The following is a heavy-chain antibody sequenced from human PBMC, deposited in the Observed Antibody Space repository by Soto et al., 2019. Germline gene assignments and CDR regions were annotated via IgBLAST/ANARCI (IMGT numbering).Heavy chain of an antibody. CDR2: ISSSSSYI. Sequence: EVQLVESGGGLVKTGGSLRLSCAASGFTFSSYSMNWVRQAPGKGLEWVSSISSSSSYIYYADSVKGRFTISRDNAKNSLYLQMNSLRAEDTAVYYCARDAGDCSSTSCHTANYYYYYMDVWGKGTTVTVSS. D-gene: IGHD2-2*01. CDR1: GFTFSSYS. J-gene: IGHJ6*03. CDR3: ARDAGDCSSTSCHTANYYYYYMDV. V-gene: IGHV3-21*01.